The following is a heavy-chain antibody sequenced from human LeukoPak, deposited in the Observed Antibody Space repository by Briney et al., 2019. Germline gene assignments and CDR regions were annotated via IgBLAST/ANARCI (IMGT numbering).Heavy chain of an antibody. CDR1: GGSISSHY. Sequence: SETLSLTCTVSGGSISSHYWSWIRQPPGKGLEWIGYIYYSGSTNYNPSLKSRVTISVDTSKNQFSLKLSSVTAADTAVYYCARVGLYCGGDCYYFDYWGQGTLVTASS. CDR2: IYYSGST. J-gene: IGHJ4*02. V-gene: IGHV4-59*11. D-gene: IGHD2-21*02. CDR3: ARVGLYCGGDCYYFDY.